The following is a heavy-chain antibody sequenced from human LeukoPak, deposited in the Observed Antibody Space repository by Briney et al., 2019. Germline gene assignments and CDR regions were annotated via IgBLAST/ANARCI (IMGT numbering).Heavy chain of an antibody. CDR2: ISAYNGNT. CDR3: ARSSSPAARWLVNRYYFDY. CDR1: GYTFTSYG. D-gene: IGHD6-19*01. J-gene: IGHJ4*02. Sequence: ASVKVSCTAPGYTFTSYGISWVRQAPGQGLEWMGWISAYNGNTNYAQKPQGRVTMTTDTSTSTAYMELRSLRSDDTAVYYCARSSSPAARWLVNRYYFDYWGQGTLVTVSS. V-gene: IGHV1-18*01.